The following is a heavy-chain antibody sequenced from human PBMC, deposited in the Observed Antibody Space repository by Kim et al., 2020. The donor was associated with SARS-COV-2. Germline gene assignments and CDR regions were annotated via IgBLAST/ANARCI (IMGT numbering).Heavy chain of an antibody. CDR2: IKSDVSST. CDR1: GFTFSSYW. J-gene: IGHJ5*02. Sequence: GGSLRLSCVASGFTFSSYWMHWVRQAPGKGLVWVSRIKSDVSSTSYADSVKGRFTISRDNAKNTLYLQMNSLRAEDTAVYYCAREGVVVPSGWFDPWGQGTLVTISS. V-gene: IGHV3-74*01. D-gene: IGHD3-10*01. CDR3: AREGVVVPSGWFDP.